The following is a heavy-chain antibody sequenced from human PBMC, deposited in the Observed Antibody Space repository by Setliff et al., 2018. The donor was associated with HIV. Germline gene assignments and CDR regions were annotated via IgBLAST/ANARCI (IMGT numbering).Heavy chain of an antibody. D-gene: IGHD3-16*01. CDR1: GFTFNTYW. J-gene: IGHJ3*02. CDR2: IKRDGSEK. Sequence: HPGGSLRLSCAASGFTFNTYWMSWVRQAPGKGLEWVANIKRDGSEKYYVDSVKGRFTISRDNAKNSLYLQMNSLRAEDTAVYYCARSLWGFVRNAAFDIWGQGTMVTVSS. CDR3: ARSLWGFVRNAAFDI. V-gene: IGHV3-7*01.